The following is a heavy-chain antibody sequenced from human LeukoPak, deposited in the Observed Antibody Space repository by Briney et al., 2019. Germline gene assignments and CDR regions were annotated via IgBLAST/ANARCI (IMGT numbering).Heavy chain of an antibody. CDR2: IKQDGSEK. J-gene: IGHJ3*02. D-gene: IGHD5-24*01. Sequence: GGSLRLSCVASGFTFSSRDWMTWVRQAPGKGLEWVANIKQDGSEKNYVDSVKGRFTISRDNAKNSVDLQMNSLRVEDTAVYYCARIRDGYNDAYDIWGQGTMVTVPS. CDR1: GFTFSSRDW. V-gene: IGHV3-7*03. CDR3: ARIRDGYNDAYDI.